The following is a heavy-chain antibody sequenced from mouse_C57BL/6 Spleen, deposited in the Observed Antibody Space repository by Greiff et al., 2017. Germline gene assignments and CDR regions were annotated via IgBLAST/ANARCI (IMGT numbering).Heavy chain of an antibody. CDR2: IYPRSGNN. Sequence: VQLQQSGAELARPGASVKLSCKASGYTFTSYGISWVKQRTGQGLEWIGEIYPRSGNNYYNEKFKGKATLTADKSSSTAYMELRSLTSEDSAVYFCARNYDYDVRFAYWGQGTLVTVSA. CDR1: GYTFTSYG. J-gene: IGHJ3*01. V-gene: IGHV1-81*01. D-gene: IGHD2-4*01. CDR3: ARNYDYDVRFAY.